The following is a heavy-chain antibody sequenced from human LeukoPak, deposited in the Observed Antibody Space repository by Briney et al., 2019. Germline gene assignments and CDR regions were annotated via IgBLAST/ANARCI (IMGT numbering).Heavy chain of an antibody. CDR3: ARPYRGGSNAFDI. V-gene: IGHV5-51*01. CDR1: GYSFTTYW. CDR2: IYPGDSDT. J-gene: IGHJ3*02. Sequence: GESLKISCKGSGYSFTTYWIGWVRQMPGKGLEWMAIIYPGDSDTRYSPSFQGQVTISADKSISTAYLQWSSLKASDTAMYYCARPYRGGSNAFDIWGQGTMVTVSS. D-gene: IGHD3-16*01.